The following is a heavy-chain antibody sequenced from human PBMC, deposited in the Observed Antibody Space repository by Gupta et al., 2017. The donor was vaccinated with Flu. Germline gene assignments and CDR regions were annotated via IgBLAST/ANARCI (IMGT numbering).Heavy chain of an antibody. V-gene: IGHV1-69*06. CDR2: IIPIFGTA. J-gene: IGHJ4*02. CDR3: ARSLMGRYDILTGFFDY. Sequence: QVQLVQSGAEVKKPGSSVKVSCKASGGTFSSYAISWVRQAPGQGLEWMGGIIPIFGTANYAQKFQGRVTITADKSTSTAYMELSSLRSEDTAVYYCARSLMGRYDILTGFFDYWGQGTLVTVSS. CDR1: GGTFSSYA. D-gene: IGHD3-9*01.